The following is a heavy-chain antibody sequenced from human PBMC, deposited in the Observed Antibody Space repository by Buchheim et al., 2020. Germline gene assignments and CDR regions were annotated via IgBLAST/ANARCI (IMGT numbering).Heavy chain of an antibody. CDR1: GFTFSSYS. V-gene: IGHV3-48*01. J-gene: IGHJ4*02. CDR2: ISSSSSTI. CDR3: ARVDPTVILAGGDY. Sequence: EVQLVESGGGLVQPGGSLRLSCAASGFTFSSYSMNWVRQAPGKGLEWVSYISSSSSTIYYADSVKGRFTISRDNAKTSLFLQMNSLRAEDTAVYYCARVDPTVILAGGDYWGQGTL. D-gene: IGHD4-11*01.